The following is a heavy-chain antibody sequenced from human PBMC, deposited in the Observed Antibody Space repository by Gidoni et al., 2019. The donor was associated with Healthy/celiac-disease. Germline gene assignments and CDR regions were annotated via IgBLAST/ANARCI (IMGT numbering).Heavy chain of an antibody. J-gene: IGHJ4*02. CDR1: GGPVSGYY. CDR2: INHSGST. Sequence: QVQLQRWGAGLLKPSETLSLTCAVYGGPVSGYYWSWIRQPPGKGLEWIGEINHSGSTNYNPSLKSRVTISVDTSKNQFSLKLSSVTAADTAVYYCARGPLRYSSSWYVGYWGQGTLVTVSS. CDR3: ARGPLRYSSSWYVGY. D-gene: IGHD6-13*01. V-gene: IGHV4-34*01.